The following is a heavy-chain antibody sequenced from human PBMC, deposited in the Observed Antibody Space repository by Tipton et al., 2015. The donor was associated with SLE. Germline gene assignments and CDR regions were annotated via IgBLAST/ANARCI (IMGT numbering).Heavy chain of an antibody. J-gene: IGHJ6*03. V-gene: IGHV4-59*01. CDR1: GGSFSSYY. CDR2: IYYSGST. CDR3: ARGYKQLSRQWLATVYMDV. Sequence: TLSLTCAVYGGSFSSYYWSWIRQPPGKGLEWIGFIYYSGSTNYNPSLISRVTISLDMSKNHFSLNLSSVTAADTAVYYCARGYKQLSRQWLATVYMDVWGKGTTVTVS. D-gene: IGHD6-19*01.